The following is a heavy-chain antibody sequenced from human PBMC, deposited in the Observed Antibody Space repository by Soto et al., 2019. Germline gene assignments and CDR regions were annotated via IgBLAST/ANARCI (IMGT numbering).Heavy chain of an antibody. V-gene: IGHV3-15*01. CDR3: TRDGCIAFRPLFDS. J-gene: IGHJ4*02. CDR2: IKSKADGGTT. Sequence: PGGSLRLSCTASGFTFTNAWLGWVRLAPGKGLEWVRRIKSKADGGTTDYATPVKGRFTISSEESKDTAFLQMDSRKTEHTAVYYCTRDGCIAFRPLFDSWGQGTLVTVSS. D-gene: IGHD6-6*01. CDR1: GFTFTNAW.